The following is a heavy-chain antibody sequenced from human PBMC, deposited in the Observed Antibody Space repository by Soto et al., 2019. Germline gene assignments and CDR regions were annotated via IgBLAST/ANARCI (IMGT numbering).Heavy chain of an antibody. J-gene: IGHJ4*02. CDR3: ARDGPPLDY. Sequence: ASVKVSCKASGNTVPNYAIHWVRQAPGQRLEWMGWINGDNGNTNYSQKFQGRVTITRDTSTSTAYMQLSSLRSEDTAVYYCARDGPPLDYWGQGTLVTVSS. V-gene: IGHV1-3*01. CDR1: GNTVPNYA. CDR2: INGDNGNT.